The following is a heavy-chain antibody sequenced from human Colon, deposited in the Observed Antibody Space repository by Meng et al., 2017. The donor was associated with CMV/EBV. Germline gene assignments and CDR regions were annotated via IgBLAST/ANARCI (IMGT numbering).Heavy chain of an antibody. CDR3: ARAKIVVVVAATLSSFDP. J-gene: IGHJ5*02. CDR2: IYHSGST. D-gene: IGHD2-15*01. V-gene: IGHV4-4*02. CDR1: SISSSNW. Sequence: SISSSNWCSWVRQPPGKGLEWIGEIYHSGSTNYNPSLKSRVTISVDKSKNQFSLKLRSVTAADTAVYYCARAKIVVVVAATLSSFDPWGQGTLVTVSS.